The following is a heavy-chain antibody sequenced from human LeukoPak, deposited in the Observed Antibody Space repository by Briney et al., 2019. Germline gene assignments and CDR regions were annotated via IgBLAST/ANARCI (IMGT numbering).Heavy chain of an antibody. CDR1: GYTFTGYY. CDR2: INPNSGGT. CDR3: ARGPFAIEGAFDI. D-gene: IGHD2-2*02. Sequence: ASVKVSCTASGYTFTGYYMHWVRQAPGQGLEWMGWINPNSGGTNYAQKFQGRVTMTRDTSISTAYMELSRLRSDDTAVYYCARGPFAIEGAFDIWGQGTMVTVSS. V-gene: IGHV1-2*02. J-gene: IGHJ3*02.